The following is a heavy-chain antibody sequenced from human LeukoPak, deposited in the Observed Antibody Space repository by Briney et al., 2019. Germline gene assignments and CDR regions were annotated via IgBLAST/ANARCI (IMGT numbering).Heavy chain of an antibody. CDR3: AKAGYTYGSGWFDP. V-gene: IGHV3-30*02. Sequence: GGSLRLSCAASGFSFSNYGMHWVRQAHGKGLAGVAFIRNDGTSKYYVDFVKGRFSISRDNSRNTLYLQINSLRDDDTAVYYCAKAGYTYGSGWFDPWGQGTLVIVSS. CDR2: IRNDGTSK. J-gene: IGHJ5*02. D-gene: IGHD5-18*01. CDR1: GFSFSNYG.